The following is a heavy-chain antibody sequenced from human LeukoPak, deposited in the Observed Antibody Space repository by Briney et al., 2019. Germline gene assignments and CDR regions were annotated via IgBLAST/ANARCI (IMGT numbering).Heavy chain of an antibody. Sequence: SETLSLTCTVSGGSISSYYWSWIRQPPGKGLEWIGYIYYSGSTNYNPSLKSRVAISVDTSKNQFSLKLSSVTAADTAVYYCARGSGWYYYWGQGTLVTVSS. CDR3: ARGSGWYYY. CDR1: GGSISSYY. J-gene: IGHJ4*02. D-gene: IGHD6-19*01. CDR2: IYYSGST. V-gene: IGHV4-59*01.